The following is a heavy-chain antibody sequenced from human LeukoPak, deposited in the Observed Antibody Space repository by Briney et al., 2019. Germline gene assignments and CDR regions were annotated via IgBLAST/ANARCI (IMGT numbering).Heavy chain of an antibody. CDR3: ARRQYILTGSFDY. Sequence: PSETLSLTCTVSGGSLSSSSSYWGWLRQPPGKGLEWIGSIYYSGSTYYNPSLKSRVTISVDTSKNQFSLKLSSVTAADTAVYYCARRQYILTGSFDYWGQGTLVTVSS. CDR2: IYYSGST. V-gene: IGHV4-39*01. CDR1: GGSLSSSSSY. D-gene: IGHD3-9*01. J-gene: IGHJ4*02.